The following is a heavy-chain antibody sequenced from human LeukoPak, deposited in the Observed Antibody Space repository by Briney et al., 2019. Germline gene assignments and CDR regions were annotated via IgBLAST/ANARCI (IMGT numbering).Heavy chain of an antibody. V-gene: IGHV1-2*02. Sequence: ASVKVSCKASGYTFSDYDMHWVRQAPGQGLEWMGWINPNSGGTDYAQKFQGRVTMTRDTSISTAYMELSRLRSDDTAVYYCARLGHYDFWNGDYWGQGTPVTVSS. CDR1: GYTFSDYD. CDR2: INPNSGGT. CDR3: ARLGHYDFWNGDY. D-gene: IGHD3-3*01. J-gene: IGHJ4*02.